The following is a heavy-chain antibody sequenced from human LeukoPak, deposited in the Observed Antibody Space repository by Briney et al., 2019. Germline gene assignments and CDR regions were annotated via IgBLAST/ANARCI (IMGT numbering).Heavy chain of an antibody. Sequence: HGESLKISCKGSGYCFTSYWISWVRQMPGKGLEWMGRIDPSDSYTNYSPSFQGHVTISADKSISTAYLQWSSLKASDTAMYYCAKHGRYCSSTSCYAALDYWGQGTLVTVSS. J-gene: IGHJ4*02. CDR2: IDPSDSYT. V-gene: IGHV5-10-1*01. CDR3: AKHGRYCSSTSCYAALDY. CDR1: GYCFTSYW. D-gene: IGHD2-2*01.